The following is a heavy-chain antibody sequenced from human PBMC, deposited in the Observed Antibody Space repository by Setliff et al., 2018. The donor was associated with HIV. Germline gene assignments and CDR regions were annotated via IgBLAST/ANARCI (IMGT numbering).Heavy chain of an antibody. D-gene: IGHD1-26*01. CDR2: TMPISGTP. J-gene: IGHJ3*02. Sequence: SVKVSCKASGGTFSSYAIYWVRQAPGQGLEWMGGTMPISGTPNFAQKFQGRVTISTDDSTSTAYMELNSLRSEDTAVYYCARGHSHGYGYSGSYGPFDIWGQGTMVTVSS. V-gene: IGHV1-69*05. CDR3: ARGHSHGYGYSGSYGPFDI. CDR1: GGTFSSYA.